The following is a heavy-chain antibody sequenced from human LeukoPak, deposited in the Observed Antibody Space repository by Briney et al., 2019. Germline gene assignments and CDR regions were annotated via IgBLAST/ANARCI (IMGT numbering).Heavy chain of an antibody. J-gene: IGHJ4*02. CDR1: GGSISSNNYY. D-gene: IGHD2-15*01. Sequence: PSETLSLTCTVSGGSISSNNYYWGWIRQPPGKGLEWIGSIYYSGRPYYNPSLKSRVTISVDTSKNQFSLKLSSVTAADTAVYYCARQKGVVAATFDYWGQGTLVTVSS. CDR2: IYYSGRP. V-gene: IGHV4-39*01. CDR3: ARQKGVVAATFDY.